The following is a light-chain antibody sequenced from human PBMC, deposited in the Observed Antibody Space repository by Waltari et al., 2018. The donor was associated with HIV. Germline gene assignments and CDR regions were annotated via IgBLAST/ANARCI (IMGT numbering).Light chain of an antibody. CDR3: CSYTSNNTWV. Sequence: QSALTQPASDSGSPGQSISIPCTGTSASIGRYKFVSWYQQYADRAPKLVIYEVTKRASGVSNRFSASKSDNTASLTISGLQADDEAAYYCCSYTSNNTWVFGGGTRLTVL. V-gene: IGLV2-23*02. CDR2: EVT. CDR1: SASIGRYKF. J-gene: IGLJ2*01.